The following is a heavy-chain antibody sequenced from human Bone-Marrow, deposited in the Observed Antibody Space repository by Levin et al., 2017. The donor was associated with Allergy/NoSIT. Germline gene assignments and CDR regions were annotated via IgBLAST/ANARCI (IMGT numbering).Heavy chain of an antibody. D-gene: IGHD6-19*01. Sequence: KISCKASGGTFSSYAISWVRQAPGQGLEWMGGIIPIFGTANYAQKFQGRVTITADESTSTAYMELSSLRSEDTAVYYCARVRQWLYYYYGMDVWGQGTTVTVSS. CDR3: ARVRQWLYYYYGMDV. CDR1: GGTFSSYA. CDR2: IIPIFGTA. J-gene: IGHJ6*02. V-gene: IGHV1-69*01.